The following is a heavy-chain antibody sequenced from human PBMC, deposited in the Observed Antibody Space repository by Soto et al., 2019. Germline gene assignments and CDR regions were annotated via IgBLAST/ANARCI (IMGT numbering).Heavy chain of an antibody. Sequence: GGSLRLSCAASGFTFSNAWMSWVRQAPGKGLEWVGRIKSKTDGGTTDYAAPVKGRFTISRDDSKNTLYLQMNSLKTEDTAVYYCTTVEYSGSPDYYYGMDVWGQGTTVTVSS. D-gene: IGHD6-13*01. CDR1: GFTFSNAW. J-gene: IGHJ6*02. V-gene: IGHV3-15*01. CDR2: IKSKTDGGTT. CDR3: TTVEYSGSPDYYYGMDV.